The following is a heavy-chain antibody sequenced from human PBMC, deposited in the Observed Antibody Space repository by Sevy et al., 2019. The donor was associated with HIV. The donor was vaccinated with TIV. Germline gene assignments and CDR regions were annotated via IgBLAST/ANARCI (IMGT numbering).Heavy chain of an antibody. CDR2: LSFGCGKI. CDR3: AGAGCARPHGY. Sequence: GGSLRLSCAASGFAFYDYSMSWIRQAPGKGLEWVATLSFGCGKIKYADSVKGRFTISRDNSKNSFYLQMDNLRVEDTALYYSAGAGCARPHGYWGQGTRVTGSS. D-gene: IGHD2-2*02. CDR1: GFAFYDYS. V-gene: IGHV3-23*01. J-gene: IGHJ4*02.